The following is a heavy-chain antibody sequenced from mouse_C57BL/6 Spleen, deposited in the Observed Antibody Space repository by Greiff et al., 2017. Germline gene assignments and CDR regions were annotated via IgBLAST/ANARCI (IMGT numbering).Heavy chain of an antibody. J-gene: IGHJ2*01. Sequence: EVQLQESGPGLVKPSQSLSLTCSVTGYSITSGYYWNWIRQFPGNKLEWMGYISYAGSNNYNPSPKKRSSITRDTSKNQLLLKLNSVTTEDTATYYCAREDYGSSAFDYWGQGTTLTVSS. V-gene: IGHV3-6*01. CDR3: AREDYGSSAFDY. CDR2: ISYAGSN. D-gene: IGHD1-1*01. CDR1: GYSITSGYY.